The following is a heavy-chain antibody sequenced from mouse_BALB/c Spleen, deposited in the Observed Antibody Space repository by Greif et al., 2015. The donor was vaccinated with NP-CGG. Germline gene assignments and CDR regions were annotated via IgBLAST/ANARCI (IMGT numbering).Heavy chain of an antibody. CDR2: IWSDGST. Sequence: VMLVESGPELVAPSQSLSITCTVSGFSLTSYGVHWVRQPPGKGLEWLGVIWSDGSTTYNSALKSRLSISKDNSKSQVFLKTNSLQTDDTAMYYCARHHYYGSSYAMDYWGQGTSVTVSS. CDR3: ARHHYYGSSYAMDY. D-gene: IGHD1-1*01. J-gene: IGHJ4*01. CDR1: GFSLTSYG. V-gene: IGHV2-6-2*01.